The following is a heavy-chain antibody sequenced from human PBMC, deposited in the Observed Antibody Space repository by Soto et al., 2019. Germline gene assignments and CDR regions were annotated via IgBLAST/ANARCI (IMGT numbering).Heavy chain of an antibody. CDR2: ISAYNGNT. CDR1: GYTFTSYG. CDR3: ARDRIAGSSSLYYYSYGMDV. V-gene: IGHV1-18*01. D-gene: IGHD6-6*01. Sequence: ASVKVSCKASGYTFTSYGISWVRQAPGQGLEWMGWISAYNGNTNYAQKLQGRVTMTTDTSTSTAYMELRSLRSDDTAVYYCARDRIAGSSSLYYYSYGMDVWGQGTTVTVSS. J-gene: IGHJ6*02.